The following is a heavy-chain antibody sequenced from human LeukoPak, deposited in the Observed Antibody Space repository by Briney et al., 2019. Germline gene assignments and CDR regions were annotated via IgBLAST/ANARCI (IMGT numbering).Heavy chain of an antibody. CDR1: GGTFSSYA. CDR3: ASGVSDFTHPIDY. J-gene: IGHJ4*02. CDR2: IIPIFGTA. D-gene: IGHD5/OR15-5a*01. Sequence: SVKLSCKASGGTFSSYAISWVRQAPGQGLEWMGGIIPIFGTANYAQKFQGRVTITTDESTSTAYMELSSLRSEDTAVYYCASGVSDFTHPIDYWGQGTLVTVSS. V-gene: IGHV1-69*05.